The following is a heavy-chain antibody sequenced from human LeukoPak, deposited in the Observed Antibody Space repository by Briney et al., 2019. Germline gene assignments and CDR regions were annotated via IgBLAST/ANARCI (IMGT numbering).Heavy chain of an antibody. D-gene: IGHD7-27*01. CDR2: ISGSGGST. J-gene: IGHJ4*02. V-gene: IGHV3-23*01. CDR1: GFTFSSYA. Sequence: PGGSLRLSCAASGFTFSSYAMSWVRQAPGKALEWVSAISGSGGSTYYADSVKGRFTISRDNSKNTLYLQMNSLRAEDTAVYYCAKDRSMGTNRDFDYWGQGTLVTVSS. CDR3: AKDRSMGTNRDFDY.